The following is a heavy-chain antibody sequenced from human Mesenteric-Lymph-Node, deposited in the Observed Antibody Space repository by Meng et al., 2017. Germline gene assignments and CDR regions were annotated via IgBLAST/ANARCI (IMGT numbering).Heavy chain of an antibody. D-gene: IGHD3-22*01. Sequence: GESLKISCKASGYTFTSYYMHWVRQAPGQGLEWMGIINPSGGSTSYAQKFQGRVTMTRDTSTSTVYMELSSLRSEDTAVYYCARDPYYYDSSGYVRGEKAGSSYYYYGMDVWGQGTTVTVSS. CDR2: INPSGGST. CDR3: ARDPYYYDSSGYVRGEKAGSSYYYYGMDV. J-gene: IGHJ6*02. CDR1: GYTFTSYY. V-gene: IGHV1-46*01.